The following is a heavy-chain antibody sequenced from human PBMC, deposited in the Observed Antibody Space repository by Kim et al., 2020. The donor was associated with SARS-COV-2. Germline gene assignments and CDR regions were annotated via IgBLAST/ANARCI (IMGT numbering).Heavy chain of an antibody. CDR2: INSDGSST. CDR3: ARELEYYDILTGYPY. D-gene: IGHD3-9*01. J-gene: IGHJ4*02. V-gene: IGHV3-74*01. Sequence: GGSLRLSCAASGFTFSSYWMHWVRQAPGKGLVWVSRINSDGSSTSYADSVKGRFTISRDNAKNTLYLQMNSLRAEDTAVYYCARELEYYDILTGYPYWGQGTLVTVSS. CDR1: GFTFSSYW.